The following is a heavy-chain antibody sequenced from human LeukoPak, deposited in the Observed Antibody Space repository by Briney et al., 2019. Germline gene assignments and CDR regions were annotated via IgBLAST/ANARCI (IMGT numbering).Heavy chain of an antibody. D-gene: IGHD3-9*01. CDR1: GYTFTSYD. CDR3: ARGRYDILTGYRLIDY. Sequence: EASVRLSCKASGYTFTSYDINWVRQAPGQGLEWMGWMNANSANTGYAQKFQGRVTMTRDTSIRTAYMELTSLASEDTAMNYCARGRYDILTGYRLIDYCGHGTLVTVSS. J-gene: IGHJ4*01. CDR2: MNANSANT. V-gene: IGHV1-8*01.